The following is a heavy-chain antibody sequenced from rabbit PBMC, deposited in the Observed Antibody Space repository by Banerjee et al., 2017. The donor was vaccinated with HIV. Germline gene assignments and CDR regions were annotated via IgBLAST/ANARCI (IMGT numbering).Heavy chain of an antibody. Sequence: QSLEESGGDLVKPGASLTLTCTASGFSFSSNYMCWVRQAPGKGLEWIACIYAGSSGSTYYASWAKGRFTISKTSSTTVTLQMTSLTAADTATYFCARGYVGGYGYFGYYFNLWGPGTLVTVS. CDR1: GFSFSSNY. CDR2: IYAGSSGST. V-gene: IGHV1S40*01. CDR3: ARGYVGGYGYFGYYFNL. D-gene: IGHD6-1*01. J-gene: IGHJ4*01.